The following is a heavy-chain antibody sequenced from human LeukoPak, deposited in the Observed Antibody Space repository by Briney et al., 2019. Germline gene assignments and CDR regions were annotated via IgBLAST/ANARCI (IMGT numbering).Heavy chain of an antibody. J-gene: IGHJ4*02. D-gene: IGHD3-16*01. Sequence: PSGTLSLTCAVSGGSISSSNWWSWVRQPPGKGLEWVGEIYHSGSTNYNPSLKSRVTITVDKSKNQFSLKLSSVTAADTAVYYCARALEGGDAASYFDYWGQGTLVTVSS. CDR2: IYHSGST. CDR1: GGSISSSNW. CDR3: ARALEGGDAASYFDY. V-gene: IGHV4-4*02.